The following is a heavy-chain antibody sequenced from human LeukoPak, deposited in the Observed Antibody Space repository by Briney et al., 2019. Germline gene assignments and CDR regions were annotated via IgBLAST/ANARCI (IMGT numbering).Heavy chain of an antibody. Sequence: SGTLSLTCTVSGGSISSYYWSWIRQPPGKGLEWIGYIYYSGSTNYNLSLKSRVTISVDTSKNHFSLRLISVTAVDTAVYYCVRWNDFDIWGQGTMVTVSS. CDR2: IYYSGST. V-gene: IGHV4-59*01. CDR1: GGSISSYY. J-gene: IGHJ3*02. CDR3: VRWNDFDI.